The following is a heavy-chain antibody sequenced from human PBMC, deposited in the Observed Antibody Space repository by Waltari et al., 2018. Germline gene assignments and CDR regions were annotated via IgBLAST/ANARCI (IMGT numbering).Heavy chain of an antibody. CDR3: AASVDTSSRYYYYGMDV. Sequence: QMQLVQSGPEVKKPGTSVKVSCKASGFTFRSSAMNWVRQARGQRLEWVGWFVVGSGNTNYAQNFQGRVTITRDMSTSTAYMEVSSLRSEDTAVYYCAASVDTSSRYYYYGMDVWGQGTTVTVSS. CDR2: FVVGSGNT. J-gene: IGHJ6*02. CDR1: GFTFRSSA. V-gene: IGHV1-58*02. D-gene: IGHD5-18*01.